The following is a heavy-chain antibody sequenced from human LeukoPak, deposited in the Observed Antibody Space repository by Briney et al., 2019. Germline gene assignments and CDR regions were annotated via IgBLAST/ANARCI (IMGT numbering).Heavy chain of an antibody. D-gene: IGHD2-2*01. J-gene: IGHJ4*02. V-gene: IGHV1-8*02. Sequence: ASVKVSCKASGYTFTSYDINWVRQATGQGLEWMGWMNPNSGNTDYAQKVQGRITMTTDTSTSTAYMELRSLRSDDTAVYYCARFLVPFASGGSDYWGQGTLVAVSS. CDR1: GYTFTSYD. CDR3: ARFLVPFASGGSDY. CDR2: MNPNSGNT.